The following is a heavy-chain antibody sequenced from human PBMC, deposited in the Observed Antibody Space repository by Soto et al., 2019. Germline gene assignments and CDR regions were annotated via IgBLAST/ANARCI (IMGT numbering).Heavy chain of an antibody. CDR1: GFTVSSNY. CDR3: ASDRIRTGMDV. Sequence: EGSLRLSCAASGFTVSSNYMSWVRQAPGKGLEWVSVIYSGGSTYYADSVKGRFTISRDNSKNTLYLQMNSLRAEDTAVYYCASDRIRTGMDVWGQGTTVTGSS. CDR2: IYSGGST. V-gene: IGHV3-66*01. J-gene: IGHJ6*01.